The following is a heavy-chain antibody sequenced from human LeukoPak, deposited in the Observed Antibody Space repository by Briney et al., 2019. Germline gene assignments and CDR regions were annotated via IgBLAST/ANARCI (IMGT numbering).Heavy chain of an antibody. J-gene: IGHJ4*02. D-gene: IGHD6-13*01. CDR1: GFIVSSNY. CDR2: IYSGGGT. V-gene: IGHV3-66*01. Sequence: GGSLRLSCALSGFIVSSNYMSWVRQAPGKGLEWVSVIYSGGGTNYADSVKGRFTISRDKSKNMLYLQMNSLRAEDTAVYYCAKDTVAAAGDYYFDYWGQGTLVTVSS. CDR3: AKDTVAAAGDYYFDY.